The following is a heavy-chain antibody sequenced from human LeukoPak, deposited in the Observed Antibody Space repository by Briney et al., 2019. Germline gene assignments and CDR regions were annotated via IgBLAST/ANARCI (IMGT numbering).Heavy chain of an antibody. CDR3: ITAFDSSGYYRSY. D-gene: IGHD3-22*01. CDR1: GFTFSNAW. V-gene: IGHV3-15*07. J-gene: IGHJ4*02. CDR2: IKSKIDGGTT. Sequence: PGGSLRLSCAASGFTFSNAWMNWVRQAPGKGLEWVGHIKSKIDGGTTDYAAPVKGRFTILRDDSKNTLYLEMNSLKTEDTAVYYCITAFDSSGYYRSYWGQGTLVTVSS.